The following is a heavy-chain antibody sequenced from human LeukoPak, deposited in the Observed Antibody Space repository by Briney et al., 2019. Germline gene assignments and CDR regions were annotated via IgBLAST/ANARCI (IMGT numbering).Heavy chain of an antibody. CDR1: GLNLDAYA. V-gene: IGHV3-43*02. J-gene: IGHJ6*02. CDR2: ISGDGTIT. Sequence: QPGGSLRLSCAASGLNLDAYAMHWIRQAPGKGLEWVSLISGDGTITYYADSVKGRLTISRDNSKNSLFLEMNSPRSEDTALYYCAEDTPLFYHYYGIDVWGQGTTVTVSS. CDR3: AEDTPLFYHYYGIDV.